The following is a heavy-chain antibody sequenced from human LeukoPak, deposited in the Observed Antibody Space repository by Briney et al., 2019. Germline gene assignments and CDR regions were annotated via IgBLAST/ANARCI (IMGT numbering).Heavy chain of an antibody. CDR3: ASDPCSGGSCYIHPFDY. J-gene: IGHJ4*02. V-gene: IGHV1-3*01. D-gene: IGHD2-15*01. Sequence: ASVKVSCKASGYTFTSYAMHWVRQAPGQRLEWMGWINAGNANTKYSQKFQGRVTITRDTSASTAYMELSSLRSEDTAVYYCASDPCSGGSCYIHPFDYWGQGTLVTVFS. CDR1: GYTFTSYA. CDR2: INAGNANT.